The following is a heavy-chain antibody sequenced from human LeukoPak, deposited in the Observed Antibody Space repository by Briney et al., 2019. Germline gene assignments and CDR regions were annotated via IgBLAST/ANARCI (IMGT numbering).Heavy chain of an antibody. CDR1: GGSISGYY. CDR3: ARGWDTGYGYYGMDV. CDR2: IYDSGST. J-gene: IGHJ6*02. Sequence: SETLSLTCAVSGGSISGYYLSWIRQSPGRGLEWIGYIYDSGSTNYNPSLKSRVIISLDTSKTQVSLKVRSVTAADTAVYYCARGWDTGYGYYGMDVWDQGTTVTVSS. V-gene: IGHV4-59*01. D-gene: IGHD5-18*01.